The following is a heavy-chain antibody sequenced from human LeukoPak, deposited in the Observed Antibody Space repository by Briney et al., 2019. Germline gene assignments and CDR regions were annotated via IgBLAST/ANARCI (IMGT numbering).Heavy chain of an antibody. Sequence: GESLKISCKGSGYSFTSYWISWVRQMPGKGLEWMGRIDPSDSYTNYSPSFQGHVTISADKSISTAYLQWSSLRASDTAMYYCAKVRWLVGDNYYYYYGMDVWGQGTTVTVSS. D-gene: IGHD6-19*01. V-gene: IGHV5-10-1*01. CDR1: GYSFTSYW. CDR2: IDPSDSYT. CDR3: AKVRWLVGDNYYYYYGMDV. J-gene: IGHJ6*02.